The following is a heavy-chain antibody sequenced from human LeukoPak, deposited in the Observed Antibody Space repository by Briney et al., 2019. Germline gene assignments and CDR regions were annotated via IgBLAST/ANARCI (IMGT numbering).Heavy chain of an antibody. CDR3: AKMVHTEQWLVPFDY. CDR2: ISGSGGST. CDR1: GFTFSNFA. Sequence: GGSLRLSCAASGFTFSNFAMNWVRQAPGKGLEWVSTISGSGGSTYYADSVKGRLTISRDNSKNTLYLQMNSLRAEDTAVYYCAKMVHTEQWLVPFDYWGQGTLVTVSS. D-gene: IGHD6-19*01. J-gene: IGHJ4*02. V-gene: IGHV3-23*01.